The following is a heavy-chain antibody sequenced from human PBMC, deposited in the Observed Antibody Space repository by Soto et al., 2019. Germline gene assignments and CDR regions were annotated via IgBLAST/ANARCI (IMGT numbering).Heavy chain of an antibody. CDR3: TTLPPYCSGGSCSGADI. J-gene: IGHJ3*02. CDR1: GFTFSNAW. V-gene: IGHV3-15*01. Sequence: GGSLRLSCAASGFTFSNAWMSWVRQAPGKGLEWVGRIKSKTDGGTTDYAAPVKGRFTISRDDSKNTLYLQMNSLKTEDTAVYYCTTLPPYCSGGSCSGADIWSQGTMVTVSS. D-gene: IGHD2-15*01. CDR2: IKSKTDGGTT.